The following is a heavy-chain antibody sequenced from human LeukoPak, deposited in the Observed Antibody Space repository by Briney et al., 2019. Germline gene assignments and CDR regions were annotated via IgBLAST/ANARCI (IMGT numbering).Heavy chain of an antibody. CDR2: ISGSGGST. Sequence: GGSLRLSCAASGFTFSSYGMSWVRQAPGKGLEWVSSISGSGGSTYYADSVKGRFTISRDNSKNTLYLQMNSLRAEDTAVYYCARDQARRYCSGGSCYSYYGMDVWGQGTTVTVSS. J-gene: IGHJ6*02. CDR3: ARDQARRYCSGGSCYSYYGMDV. V-gene: IGHV3-23*01. CDR1: GFTFSSYG. D-gene: IGHD2-15*01.